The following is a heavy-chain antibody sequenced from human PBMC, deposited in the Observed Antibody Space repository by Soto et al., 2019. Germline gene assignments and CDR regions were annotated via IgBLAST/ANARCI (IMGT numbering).Heavy chain of an antibody. CDR2: ISSSSSYK. CDR3: AREVPGRGGATFDF. V-gene: IGHV3-21*01. D-gene: IGHD1-26*01. J-gene: IGHJ4*02. Sequence: EVQLVESGGGLVKPGGSLRLSCAASGFIFSGHAMNWVRQAPGKGLEWVSCISSSSSYKYYADSVKGRFTVSRDNAGNSKYLQMNGVRAEDSAVYYCAREVPGRGGATFDFWGQGALVTVSS. CDR1: GFIFSGHA.